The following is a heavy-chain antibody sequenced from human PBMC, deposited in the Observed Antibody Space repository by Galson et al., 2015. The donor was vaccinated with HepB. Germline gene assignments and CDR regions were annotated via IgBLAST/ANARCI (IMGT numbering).Heavy chain of an antibody. V-gene: IGHV1-8*01. CDR2: MNPNSGNT. J-gene: IGHJ4*02. CDR3: ARGIAVAGLVGY. Sequence: SVKVSCKASGYTFTSYDINWVRQATGQGLEWMGWMNPNSGNTGYAQKFQGRVTMTRNTSISTAYMELSSLRSEDTAVYCCARGIAVAGLVGYWGQGTLVTVSS. CDR1: GYTFTSYD. D-gene: IGHD6-19*01.